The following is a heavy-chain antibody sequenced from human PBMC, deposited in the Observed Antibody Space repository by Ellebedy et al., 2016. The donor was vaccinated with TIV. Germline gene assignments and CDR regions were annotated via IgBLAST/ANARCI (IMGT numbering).Heavy chain of an antibody. CDR1: GYTFTSYY. D-gene: IGHD6-6*01. J-gene: IGHJ6*03. Sequence: ASVKVSXXASGYTFTSYYMHWVRQAPGQGLEWMGIINPSGGSTSYAQKFQGRVTMTRDTSTSTVYMELSSLRSEDTAVYYCARGRRSSRQSYYMDVWGKGTTVTVSS. CDR3: ARGRRSSRQSYYMDV. CDR2: INPSGGST. V-gene: IGHV1-46*01.